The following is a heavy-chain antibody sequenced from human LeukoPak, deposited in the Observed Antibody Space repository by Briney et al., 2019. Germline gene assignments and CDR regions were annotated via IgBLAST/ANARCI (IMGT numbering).Heavy chain of an antibody. CDR1: RFVFTNYA. J-gene: IGHJ4*02. CDR3: ARASTGGWAPFDY. CDR2: ISGSGGDT. V-gene: IGHV3-23*01. Sequence: GGSLRLSCVASRFVFTNYAMTWVRQAPGKGLEWVSVISGSGGDTHYADSVKGRFTISRDNSKNTLNLQMNSLRVEDTAVYHCARASTGGWAPFDYWGQGTLVTVSS. D-gene: IGHD6-19*01.